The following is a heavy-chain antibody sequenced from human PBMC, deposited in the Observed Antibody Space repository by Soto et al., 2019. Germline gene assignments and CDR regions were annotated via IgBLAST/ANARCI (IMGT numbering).Heavy chain of an antibody. CDR1: GYTFTSYG. CDR3: ARGYRSSWYWY. V-gene: IGHV1-18*04. Sequence: ASVKVSCEASGYTFTSYGISWVRQAPGQGIEWMGWISAYNGNTNXAQELQGRVTMATDTSTSTAYMELGSLRSVDTAVYYCARGYRSSWYWYGGQGTLVTVSS. J-gene: IGHJ4*02. CDR2: ISAYNGNT. D-gene: IGHD6-13*01.